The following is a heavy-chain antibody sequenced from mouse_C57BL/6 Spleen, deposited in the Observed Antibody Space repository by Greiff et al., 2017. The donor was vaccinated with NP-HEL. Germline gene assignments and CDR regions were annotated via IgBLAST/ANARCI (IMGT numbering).Heavy chain of an antibody. D-gene: IGHD1-1*01. CDR3: ARIYYYGSSHAMDY. V-gene: IGHV1-22*01. CDR1: GYTFTDYN. Sequence: VQLQQSGPELVKPGASVKMSCKASGYTFTDYNMHWVKQSHGKSLEWIGYINPNNGGTSYNQKFKGKATLTVNKSSSTAYMELRSLTSEDSAVYYCARIYYYGSSHAMDYWGQGTSVTVSS. J-gene: IGHJ4*01. CDR2: INPNNGGT.